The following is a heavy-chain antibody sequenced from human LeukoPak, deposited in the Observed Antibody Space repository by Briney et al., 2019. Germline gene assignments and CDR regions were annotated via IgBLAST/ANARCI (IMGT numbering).Heavy chain of an antibody. CDR3: AKAPYRYYGMDV. CDR1: GFTFSSYW. CDR2: INTDGSSA. D-gene: IGHD3-16*02. Sequence: GALRLSCAASGFTFSSYWMHWVRQAPGKGLVWVSRINTDGSSASYADSVKGRFTISRDNSKNSLYLQMNSLRAEDTALYYCAKAPYRYYGMDVWGQGTTVTVSS. J-gene: IGHJ6*02. V-gene: IGHV3-74*01.